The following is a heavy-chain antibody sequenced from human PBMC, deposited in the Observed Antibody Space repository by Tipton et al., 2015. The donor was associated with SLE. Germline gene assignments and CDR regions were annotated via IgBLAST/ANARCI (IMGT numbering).Heavy chain of an antibody. CDR1: GFTFDDYA. CDR3: TRDQATGGAFDI. Sequence: SLRLSCAASGFTFDDYAMSWVRQAPGKGLEWVGFIRSKAYGGTTEYAASVKGRFTISRDDSKSIAYLQMNSLKTEDTAVYYCTRDQATGGAFDIWGQGTMVTVSS. J-gene: IGHJ3*02. V-gene: IGHV3-49*04. CDR2: IRSKAYGGTT. D-gene: IGHD3-16*01.